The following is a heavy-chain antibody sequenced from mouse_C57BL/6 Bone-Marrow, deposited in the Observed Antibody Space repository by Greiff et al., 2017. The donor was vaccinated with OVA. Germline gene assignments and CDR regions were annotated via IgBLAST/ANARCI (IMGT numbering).Heavy chain of an antibody. CDR2: IYPRSGNT. J-gene: IGHJ2*01. CDR3: AWYPFDY. D-gene: IGHD1-1*02. V-gene: IGHV1-81*01. Sequence: QVQLQQSGAELARPGASVKLSCKASGFTFTSYGISWVKQRTGQGLEWIGEIYPRSGNTYYDEKFKGKATLTADKTSSTEYMELRSLTSEKSAVYCCAWYPFDYWGQGTTLTVSS. CDR1: GFTFTSYG.